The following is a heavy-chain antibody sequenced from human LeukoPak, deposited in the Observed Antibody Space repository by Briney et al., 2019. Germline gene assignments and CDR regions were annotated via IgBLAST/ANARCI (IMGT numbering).Heavy chain of an antibody. D-gene: IGHD4-17*01. V-gene: IGHV3-23*01. CDR1: GFTFFESA. CDR3: AKGGIYGDCGAF. Sequence: GGSLRLSCAASGFTFFESAMSWVRQAPGKGLEWVAGISASGGVTYYTDSVKGRFTISRDTSKSTVYLQMHSLRVDDAAVYFCAKGGIYGDCGAFWGQGTLVAVSS. J-gene: IGHJ4*02. CDR2: ISASGGVT.